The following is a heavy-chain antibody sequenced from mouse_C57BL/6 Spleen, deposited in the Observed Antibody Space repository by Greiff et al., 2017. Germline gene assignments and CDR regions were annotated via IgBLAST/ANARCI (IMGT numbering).Heavy chain of an antibody. D-gene: IGHD4-1*01. J-gene: IGHJ4*01. Sequence: EVKLMESGGGLVQPKGSLKLSCAASGFSFNTYAMNWVRQAPGKGLEWVARIRSKSNNYATYYADSVKDRFTISSDDSDSMLYLQMNNLKTEDTAMYYCVRHPLGHAMDYWGQGTSVTVSS. CDR1: GFSFNTYA. V-gene: IGHV10-1*01. CDR3: VRHPLGHAMDY. CDR2: IRSKSNNYAT.